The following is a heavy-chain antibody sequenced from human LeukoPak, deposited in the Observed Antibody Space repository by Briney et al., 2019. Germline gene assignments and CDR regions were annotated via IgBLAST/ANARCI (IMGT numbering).Heavy chain of an antibody. J-gene: IGHJ6*03. CDR1: GGSISSGSYY. V-gene: IGHV4-61*02. D-gene: IGHD6-13*01. Sequence: PSQTLSLTCTVSGGSISSGSYYWSWIRQPAGKGLEWIGRIYTSGSTSYNPSLKSRVTISVDTSKNQFSLKLSSVTAADTAVYYCARARAAAGTGPRYYYYYMDVWGKGTTVTVSS. CDR2: IYTSGST. CDR3: ARARAAAGTGPRYYYYYMDV.